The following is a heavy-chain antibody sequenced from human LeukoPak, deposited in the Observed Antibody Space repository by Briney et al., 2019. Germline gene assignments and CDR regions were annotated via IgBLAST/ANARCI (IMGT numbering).Heavy chain of an antibody. J-gene: IGHJ4*02. D-gene: IGHD6-19*01. CDR3: ARAGQQWLVLMFFDY. CDR2: IYYSGST. V-gene: IGHV4-59*08. CDR1: GGSISSYY. Sequence: SETLSLTCTVSGGSISSYYWSWIRQPPGKGLEWIGYIYYSGSTNYNPSLKSRVTISVDTSKNQFSLKLSSVTAADTAVYYCARAGQQWLVLMFFDYWGQGTLVTVSS.